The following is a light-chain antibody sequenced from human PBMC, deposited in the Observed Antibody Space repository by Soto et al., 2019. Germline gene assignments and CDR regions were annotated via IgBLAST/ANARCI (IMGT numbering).Light chain of an antibody. CDR2: GNN. CDR3: QSYDSSLTGWV. CDR1: NSDIGAGYD. Sequence: QSVLTQPPSVSGAPGQRVTISCTGSNSDIGAGYDVHWYQQLPETAPKLVIYGNNRRPSGVPDRFSGSKSGTSASLAITGLQAEDEADYYCQSYDSSLTGWVFGTGTKVTVL. J-gene: IGLJ1*01. V-gene: IGLV1-40*01.